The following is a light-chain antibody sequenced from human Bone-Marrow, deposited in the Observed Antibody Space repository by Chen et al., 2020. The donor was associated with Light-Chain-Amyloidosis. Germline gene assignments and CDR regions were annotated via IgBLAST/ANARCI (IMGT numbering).Light chain of an antibody. CDR3: MQTVQSTWT. CDR2: LVS. Sequence: DIVLTQTPRSLPVTPGEPASISCRSSQSLQHRNGYTYLGWYLQKPGQSPQLLIYLVSNRASGVPDRFSGSGSGTDFTLKISRVGPEDVGVYYCMQTVQSTWTFGQGTKVEIK. CDR1: QSLQHRNGYTY. V-gene: IGKV2-28*01. J-gene: IGKJ1*01.